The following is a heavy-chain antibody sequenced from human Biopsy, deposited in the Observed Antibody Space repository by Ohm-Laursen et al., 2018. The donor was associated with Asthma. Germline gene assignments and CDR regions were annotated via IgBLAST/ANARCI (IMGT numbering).Heavy chain of an antibody. CDR1: GFTFHNYV. V-gene: IGHV3-30-3*01. D-gene: IGHD6-6*01. J-gene: IGHJ4*02. CDR3: ARGKTWGRSYYFDY. CDR2: IFFDESNK. Sequence: SLRLSCAASGFTFHNYVMHWVRQAPGKGLEWVAGIFFDESNKYYADSVKGRFTISRDNSKDTLYLQVNSLRGDDTAVYYCARGKTWGRSYYFDYWGQGTLVTVSS.